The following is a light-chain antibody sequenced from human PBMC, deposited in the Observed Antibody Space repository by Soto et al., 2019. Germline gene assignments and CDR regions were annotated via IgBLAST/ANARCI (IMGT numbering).Light chain of an antibody. J-gene: IGKJ1*01. Sequence: MTQSPATLSASVGDRVRITCRASQGIRNDLGWYQQKPGNAPKLLISAAFSLQSGVPSRFSGSGSGTDFTLTISSLQPEDFATYYCLQDYNYPRTFGQGTKVDIK. V-gene: IGKV1-6*01. CDR3: LQDYNYPRT. CDR1: QGIRND. CDR2: AAF.